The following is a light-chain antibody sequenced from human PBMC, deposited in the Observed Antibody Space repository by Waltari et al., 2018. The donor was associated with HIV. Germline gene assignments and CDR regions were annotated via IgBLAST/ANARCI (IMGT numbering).Light chain of an antibody. CDR3: LQTFNTPWA. J-gene: IGKJ1*01. V-gene: IGKV1-39*01. CDR1: QSITNY. Sequence: DIQVTQSPSSLSAFVGDRVTITCRASQSITNYISWYQCKPGKAPKLLIFAASSLQSGVPSRFSGSGSGTDFTFTISSLQPEDFATYYCLQTFNTPWAFGQGTKVEI. CDR2: AAS.